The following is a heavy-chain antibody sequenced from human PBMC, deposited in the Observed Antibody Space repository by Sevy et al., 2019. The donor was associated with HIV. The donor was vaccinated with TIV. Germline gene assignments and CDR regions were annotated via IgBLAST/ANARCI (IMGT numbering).Heavy chain of an antibody. CDR1: GGSVSSGSYY. CDR3: ARDEGMHHFDY. V-gene: IGHV4-61*01. J-gene: IGHJ4*02. CDR2: IYYSEST. Sequence: SETLSLTCTVSGGSVSSGSYYWSWIRQPPGKGLEWIGYIYYSESTNYNPSLKSRVTISVDTSKNQFSLKLSSVTAADTAVYYCARDEGMHHFDYWGQGTLVTVSS.